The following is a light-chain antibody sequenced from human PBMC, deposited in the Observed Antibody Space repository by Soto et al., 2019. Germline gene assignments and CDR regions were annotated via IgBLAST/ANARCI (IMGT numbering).Light chain of an antibody. J-gene: IGKJ5*01. CDR1: QSVSSY. Sequence: EIVLTQSPATLSLSPGERATLSCRASQSVSSYLAWYQQKPGQAPRLLIYDASNRATGIPARFSGSGSGTDFTLTISNLEPEDFAVYYCQQRNNWPPITFCQGTRLEIK. V-gene: IGKV3-11*01. CDR3: QQRNNWPPIT. CDR2: DAS.